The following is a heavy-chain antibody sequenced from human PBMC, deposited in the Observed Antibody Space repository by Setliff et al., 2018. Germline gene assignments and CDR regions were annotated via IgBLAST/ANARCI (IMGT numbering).Heavy chain of an antibody. CDR2: INTGGGSA. V-gene: IGHV1-46*01. J-gene: IGHJ4*02. D-gene: IGHD6-13*01. CDR3: ARGGVAAAGKKGVFEH. CDR1: GGTFSSSA. Sequence: ASVKVSCKASGGTFSSSAISWVRQAPGQGLEWMGTINTGGGSASIVDQFQGRVTMTRDTSTSTVYMELSSLTSDDTAVYYCARGGVAAAGKKGVFEHWGQGTLVTVSS.